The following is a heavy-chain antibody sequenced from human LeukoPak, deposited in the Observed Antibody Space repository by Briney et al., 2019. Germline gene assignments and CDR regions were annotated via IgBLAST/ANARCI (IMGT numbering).Heavy chain of an antibody. Sequence: PGGSLRLSCAASGFTFISYSMNWIRQAPGKGLEWVSYISSSGSTIYYADSVKGRFTISRDNAKNSLYLQMNSLRAEDTAVYYCARPISTRTYSSGYFPWNYYMDVWGKGTTVTVSS. CDR1: GFTFISYS. CDR2: ISSSGSTI. V-gene: IGHV3-48*04. D-gene: IGHD3-22*01. CDR3: ARPISTRTYSSGYFPWNYYMDV. J-gene: IGHJ6*03.